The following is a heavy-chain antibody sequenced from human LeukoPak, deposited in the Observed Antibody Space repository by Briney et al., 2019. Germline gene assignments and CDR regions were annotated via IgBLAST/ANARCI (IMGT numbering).Heavy chain of an antibody. CDR1: GGSFSRYG. V-gene: IGHV1-18*01. CDR2: ISVINNGNA. D-gene: IGHD2-21*02. J-gene: IGHJ3*02. CDR3: SREFPFCGADCFSGVFDI. Sequence: ASVKVSCKASGGSFSRYGISWVRQAPGQGLEWMGWISVINNGNARYAQKFQGRLTMTTDTSTTTAYMELRSLRSDDTAVYYCSREFPFCGADCFSGVFDIWGQGTMVTVS.